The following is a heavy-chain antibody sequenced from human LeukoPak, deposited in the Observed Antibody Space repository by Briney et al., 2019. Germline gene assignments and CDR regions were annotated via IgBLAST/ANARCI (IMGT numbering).Heavy chain of an antibody. D-gene: IGHD2-8*02. V-gene: IGHV4-39*02. Sequence: PSETLSLTCTVSGGSISSSSYYWGWIRQPPGTGLEWIGSIYYSGSTYYNPSLKSRVTISVDTSKNQFSLKLSSVTAADTAVYYCARDPSVVYDAFDIWGHGTMVTVSS. J-gene: IGHJ3*02. CDR1: GGSISSSSYY. CDR3: ARDPSVVYDAFDI. CDR2: IYYSGST.